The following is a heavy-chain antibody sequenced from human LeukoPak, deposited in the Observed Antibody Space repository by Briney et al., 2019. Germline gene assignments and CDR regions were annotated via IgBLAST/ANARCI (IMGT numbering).Heavy chain of an antibody. D-gene: IGHD2-15*01. CDR2: IYYTGST. Sequence: SETLSLTCTVSSGSISSYYWSWIRQPPGKGLEWIGYIYYTGSTNYNPSLKSRVTISLDTSKNQFSLKLSSVTAADTAVYYCARQRGYWSGDFDIWGQGTMVTVSS. CDR3: ARQRGYWSGDFDI. J-gene: IGHJ3*02. CDR1: SGSISSYY. V-gene: IGHV4-59*01.